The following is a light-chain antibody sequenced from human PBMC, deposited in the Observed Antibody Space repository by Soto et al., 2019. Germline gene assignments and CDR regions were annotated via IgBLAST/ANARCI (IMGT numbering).Light chain of an antibody. CDR1: NIGSKS. Sequence: SYELTQPPSVSVAPGQTARITCGGNNIGSKSVHWYQKKPGQAPVAVVFDATDRPSGIPDRISASRSGDTATLTISRADAGDEADYYCQVWASTAEFFVFGSGTKVTVL. CDR3: QVWASTAEFFV. CDR2: DAT. J-gene: IGLJ1*01. V-gene: IGLV3-21*02.